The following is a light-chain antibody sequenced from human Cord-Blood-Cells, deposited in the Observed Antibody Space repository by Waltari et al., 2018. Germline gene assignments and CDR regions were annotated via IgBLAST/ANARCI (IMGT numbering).Light chain of an antibody. J-gene: IGLJ2*01. CDR1: SSNIGSNY. V-gene: IGLV1-47*01. CDR2: RNN. CDR3: AAWDDSLSVV. Sequence: QSVLTQPPSASGTPGPRVTISCSGRSSNIGSNYVYWYQQLPGTAPKLLIYRNNQRPSGVPDRCSGSKSGTSASLAISGLRSEDEADYYCAAWDDSLSVVFGGGTKLTVL.